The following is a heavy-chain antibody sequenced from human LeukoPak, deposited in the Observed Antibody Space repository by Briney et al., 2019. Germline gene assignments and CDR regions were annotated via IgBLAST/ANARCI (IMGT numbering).Heavy chain of an antibody. Sequence: GGSLRLSCAASGFTFSASAMHWVRQASGKGLEWVGRIRSKANSYATAYAASVEGRFTISRDDSKNTAYLQMNSLKTEDTAVYYCTRGDLTGLVDYWGQGTLVSVSS. CDR2: IRSKANSYAT. D-gene: IGHD3-9*01. J-gene: IGHJ4*02. V-gene: IGHV3-73*01. CDR1: GFTFSASA. CDR3: TRGDLTGLVDY.